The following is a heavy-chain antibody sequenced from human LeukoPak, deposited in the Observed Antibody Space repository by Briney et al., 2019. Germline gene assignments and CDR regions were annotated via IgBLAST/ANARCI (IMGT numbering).Heavy chain of an antibody. Sequence: GGSLRLSCAASGFTFSSYSMNWVRQAPGKGLEWVSSISSSSSYIFYADSVKSRFTISRDNAKNSLYLQMHSLRAEDTAVYYCARDLDGYNYALDYWGQGTLVTVSS. D-gene: IGHD5-24*01. CDR3: ARDLDGYNYALDY. CDR1: GFTFSSYS. CDR2: ISSSSSYI. J-gene: IGHJ4*02. V-gene: IGHV3-21*01.